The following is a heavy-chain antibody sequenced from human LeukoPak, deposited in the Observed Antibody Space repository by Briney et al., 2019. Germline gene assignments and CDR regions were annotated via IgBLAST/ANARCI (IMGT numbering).Heavy chain of an antibody. CDR1: GFPLDDYV. V-gene: IGHV3-20*04. CDR3: AKHLPGPATHRFDY. CDR2: INWNGGSK. J-gene: IGHJ4*02. Sequence: GGPLRLSCGAWGFPLDDYVVRGVPEARGEGVEGGCGINWNGGSKGYANSVKGRFTISRNNSKNTLSPQMNSLRAEDTAVYYCAKHLPGPATHRFDYWGQGTLVTVSS.